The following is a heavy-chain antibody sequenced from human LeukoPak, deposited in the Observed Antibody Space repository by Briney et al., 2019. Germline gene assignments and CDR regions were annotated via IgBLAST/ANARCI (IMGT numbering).Heavy chain of an antibody. D-gene: IGHD5-18*01. CDR3: VRDLRSYGLDY. Sequence: GGSLRLSCAASGFTFSSYSMNWVRQAPGKGLEWVSYISSTSSTIYYADSVKGRFTISRDNAKNSLYLQMSSLRVEDTAVYYCVRDLRSYGLDYWAREPWSPSPQ. J-gene: IGHJ4*02. CDR1: GFTFSSYS. V-gene: IGHV3-48*04. CDR2: ISSTSSTI.